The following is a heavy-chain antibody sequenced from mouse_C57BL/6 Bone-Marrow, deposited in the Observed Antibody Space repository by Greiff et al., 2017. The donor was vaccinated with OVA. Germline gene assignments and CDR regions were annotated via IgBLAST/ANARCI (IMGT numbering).Heavy chain of an antibody. CDR1: GFSLTSYG. Sequence: VQLQESGPGLVAPSQSLSITCTVSGFSLTSYGVSWVRQPPGKGLEWLGVIWGGGSTNYHSALISRLSISKDNSKSQVFLKLNSQQTDDTATYYCAKLYYGNYYAMDYWGQGTSVTVSS. CDR2: IWGGGST. V-gene: IGHV2-3*01. D-gene: IGHD2-1*01. J-gene: IGHJ4*01. CDR3: AKLYYGNYYAMDY.